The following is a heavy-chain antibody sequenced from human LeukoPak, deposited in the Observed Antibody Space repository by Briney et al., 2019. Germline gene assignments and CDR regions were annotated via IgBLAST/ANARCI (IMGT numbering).Heavy chain of an antibody. Sequence: SETLSLTCTVSGGSISSSSYYWGWIRQPPGTGLEWIGSIYYSGSTYYNPSLKSRVTISVDTSKNQFSLKLSSVTAADTAVYYCARVLSGWQHYYYYYYMDVWGKGTTVTVSS. CDR3: ARVLSGWQHYYYYYYMDV. J-gene: IGHJ6*03. CDR1: GGSISSSSYY. CDR2: IYYSGST. V-gene: IGHV4-39*07. D-gene: IGHD6-19*01.